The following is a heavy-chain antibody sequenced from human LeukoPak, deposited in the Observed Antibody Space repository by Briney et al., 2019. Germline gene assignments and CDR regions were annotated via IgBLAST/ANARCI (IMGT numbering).Heavy chain of an antibody. CDR3: ARDKVAVAGSLRWLDP. V-gene: IGHV1-3*01. J-gene: IGHJ5*02. D-gene: IGHD6-19*01. CDR2: INAGNGNT. CDR1: GYTLTELS. Sequence: ASVKVSCKVSGYTLTELSMHWVRQAPGKGLEWMGWINAGNGNTKYSQKFQGRVTITRDTSASTVYMELSSLRSEDTALYYCARDKVAVAGSLRWLDPWGQGTLVTVSS.